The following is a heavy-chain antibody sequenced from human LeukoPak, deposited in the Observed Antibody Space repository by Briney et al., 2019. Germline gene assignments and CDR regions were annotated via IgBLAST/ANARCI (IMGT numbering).Heavy chain of an antibody. V-gene: IGHV3-7*04. CDR3: ARGRRDTQYQVFDS. CDR2: IKEDGSDK. CDR1: GFTFSNYW. Sequence: QPGGSLRLSCVASGFTFSNYWMNWVRQAPEKGLEWVANIKEDGSDKYYVDSVKGRFTISRDNAKNSLYLQMNSLRDDDTAVYYCARGRRDTQYQVFDSWGQGTLVTVSS. J-gene: IGHJ5*01. D-gene: IGHD2-2*01.